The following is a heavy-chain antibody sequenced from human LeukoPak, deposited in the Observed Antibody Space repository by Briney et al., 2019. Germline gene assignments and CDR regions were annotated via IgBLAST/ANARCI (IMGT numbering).Heavy chain of an antibody. CDR1: GFTFSSYA. CDR3: AKSDSPYSSSWYPWGY. CDR2: ISGSGGST. Sequence: GGSLRLSCAASGFTFSSYAMSWVRQAPGKGLEWVSAISGSGGSTYYADSVKGRFTISRDNSKNTLYLQMNSLSAEDTAVYYCAKSDSPYSSSWYPWGYWGQGTLVTVSS. D-gene: IGHD6-13*01. J-gene: IGHJ4*02. V-gene: IGHV3-23*01.